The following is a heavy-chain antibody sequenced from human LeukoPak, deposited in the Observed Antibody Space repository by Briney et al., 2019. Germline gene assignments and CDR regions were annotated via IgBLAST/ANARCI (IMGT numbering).Heavy chain of an antibody. D-gene: IGHD3-10*01. CDR2: ISGSGDRT. Sequence: GGSLRLSCAASGFTFSSSAMNWVRQAPGKGLEWASTISGSGDRTYYADSVKGRSTISRGNSKNTLFLQMNSLRAEDTAVYYCAKGYYGSGSYGWFDYWGQGTLVTVSS. CDR1: GFTFSSSA. V-gene: IGHV3-23*01. CDR3: AKGYYGSGSYGWFDY. J-gene: IGHJ4*02.